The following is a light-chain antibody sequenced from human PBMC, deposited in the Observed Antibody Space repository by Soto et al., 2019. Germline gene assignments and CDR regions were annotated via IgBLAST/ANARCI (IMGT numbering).Light chain of an antibody. J-gene: IGKJ1*01. CDR1: QSISRW. CDR3: QQYNSYSTWT. CDR2: DAS. Sequence: DIQMTQSPSTLSASVGDRVTITCRASQSISRWLAWYQQKPGKAPKILIYDASILKSGVPSRFSGSGSGTEFTLTISSLQPDECATYYGQQYNSYSTWTFGQGTEVEIK. V-gene: IGKV1-5*01.